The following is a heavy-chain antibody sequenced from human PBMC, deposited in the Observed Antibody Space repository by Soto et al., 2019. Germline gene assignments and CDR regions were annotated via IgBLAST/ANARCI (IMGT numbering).Heavy chain of an antibody. Sequence: SETLSLTCAVSGYSISSGYYWGWIRQPPGKGLEWIGSIYHSGSTYYNPSLKSRVTISVDTSKNQFSLKLSSVTAADTAVYYCARGGYGSVPFDYWGQGTLVTISS. CDR1: GYSISSGYY. V-gene: IGHV4-38-2*01. CDR2: IYHSGST. CDR3: ARGGYGSVPFDY. J-gene: IGHJ4*02. D-gene: IGHD3-10*01.